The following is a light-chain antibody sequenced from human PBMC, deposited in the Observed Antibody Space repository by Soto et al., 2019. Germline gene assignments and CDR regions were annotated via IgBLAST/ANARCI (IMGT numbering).Light chain of an antibody. CDR3: SSYTTSTTRV. Sequence: QSALTQPASVSGSPGQSITISCTGTSSDVGVYDYVSWYQQHPGKAPKLLIYDDSNRPAGISNRFSGSKSGNTASLTISGLQAADEADYYCSSYTTSTTRVFGGGTKVTVL. CDR2: DDS. J-gene: IGLJ3*02. V-gene: IGLV2-14*03. CDR1: SSDVGVYDY.